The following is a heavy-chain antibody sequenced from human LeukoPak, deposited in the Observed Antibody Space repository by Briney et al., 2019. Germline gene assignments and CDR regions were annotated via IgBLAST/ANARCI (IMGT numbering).Heavy chain of an antibody. CDR1: GFTFDNYA. CDR2: ISSSGGNT. CDR3: AKQGIYSYDIYPASSLYYFDY. J-gene: IGHJ4*02. Sequence: GGSLRLSCATSGFTFDNYAMSWVRQAPGKGLEWVSAISSSGGNTYYAPDSVKGRFIISRDNSKNTLYLQMSSLRAEDTALYYCAKQGIYSYDIYPASSLYYFDYWGQGTLVTVSS. V-gene: IGHV3-23*01. D-gene: IGHD5-18*01.